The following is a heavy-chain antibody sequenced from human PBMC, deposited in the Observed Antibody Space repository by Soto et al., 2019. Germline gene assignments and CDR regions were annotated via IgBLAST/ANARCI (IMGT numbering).Heavy chain of an antibody. D-gene: IGHD4-17*01. Sequence: EVQLVESGGGLVQPGGSLRLSCAASGFTFFAYWIHWVRQVPGKGLVWVSRINSDGSHTSYADSVRGQFTISRDNSKNTVYLQMNSLTSEDTAVYYCEKEGDYGDYAGENWFDSCGQGSLVTVSS. V-gene: IGHV3-74*01. CDR3: EKEGDYGDYAGENWFDS. CDR2: INSDGSHT. J-gene: IGHJ5*01. CDR1: GFTFFAYW.